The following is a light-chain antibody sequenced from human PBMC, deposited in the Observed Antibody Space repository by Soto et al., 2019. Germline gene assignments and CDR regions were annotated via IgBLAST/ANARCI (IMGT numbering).Light chain of an antibody. Sequence: EIVLTQSPVTLSVSPGERATLSCRASQTISSNNLAWYQQKPGQAPSLLIYGTSSRATGIPDRFSGSGSGTDFTLTISRLEPEDSAIYYCQQYGSWTFGQGTKVEI. CDR3: QQYGSWT. J-gene: IGKJ1*01. CDR1: QTISSNN. CDR2: GTS. V-gene: IGKV3-20*01.